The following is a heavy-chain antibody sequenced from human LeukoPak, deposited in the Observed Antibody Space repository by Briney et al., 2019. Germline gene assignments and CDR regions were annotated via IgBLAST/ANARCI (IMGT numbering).Heavy chain of an antibody. J-gene: IGHJ6*04. CDR2: IKTDGSRT. CDR1: GFTFSNYW. V-gene: IGHV3-74*01. Sequence: GGSLRLSCVASGFTFSNYWMHWVRQAPGRGLVWVSRIKTDGSRTNYADSVKGRFTISRDNAKNTVYLEMNSLRSEDTAVYYCAELGITMIGGVWGKGTTVTIPS. CDR3: AELGITMIGGV. D-gene: IGHD3-10*02.